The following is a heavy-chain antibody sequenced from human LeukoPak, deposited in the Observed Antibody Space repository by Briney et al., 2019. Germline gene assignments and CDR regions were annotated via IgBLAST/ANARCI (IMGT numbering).Heavy chain of an antibody. CDR1: GFIFSSYA. V-gene: IGHV3-64D*09. D-gene: IGHD3-3*01. J-gene: IGHJ4*02. CDR2: ISANGGTT. Sequence: GGSLRLSCSASGFIFSSYAMHWVRQAPGKGLEYVSTISANGGTTYYADSVKGRFTISRDNSKDTLFLQMSSLRAEDTAVYYCVKDSRITIFGVPFFGYWGQGTLVTVSS. CDR3: VKDSRITIFGVPFFGY.